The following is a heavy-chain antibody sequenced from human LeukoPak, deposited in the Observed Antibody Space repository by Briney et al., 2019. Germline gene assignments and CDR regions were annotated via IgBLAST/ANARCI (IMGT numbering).Heavy chain of an antibody. V-gene: IGHV4-4*07. Sequence: PSETLSLTCTVSGGSISSYYWSWIRQPAGKGLEWIGRIYTSGSTNYNPSLKSRVTISVDKSKNQFSLKLSSVTAADTAVYYCARDSRQWLLGVFYYWGQGTLVTVSS. CDR2: IYTSGST. CDR3: ARDSRQWLLGVFYY. D-gene: IGHD6-19*01. CDR1: GGSISSYY. J-gene: IGHJ4*02.